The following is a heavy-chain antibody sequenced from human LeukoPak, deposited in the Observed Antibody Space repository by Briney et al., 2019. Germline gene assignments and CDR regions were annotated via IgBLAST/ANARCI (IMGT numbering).Heavy chain of an antibody. V-gene: IGHV3-74*01. CDR3: ARKPLSGGYGGTIDY. J-gene: IGHJ4*02. CDR2: IKNDGVST. Sequence: GGSLRLSCATSGFTLSSYWTHWVRQVPGKGLEWLSRIKNDGVSTSYADSVKGRFTISRDNAKNTLYLRMNSLRAEDTAIYYCARKPLSGGYGGTIDYWGQGTLVTVSS. CDR1: GFTLSSYW. D-gene: IGHD5-12*01.